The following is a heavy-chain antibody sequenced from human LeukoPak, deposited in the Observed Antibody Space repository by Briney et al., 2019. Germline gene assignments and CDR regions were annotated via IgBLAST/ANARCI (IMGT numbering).Heavy chain of an antibody. CDR3: ARDRLPNHSGWSVRYYFDY. D-gene: IGHD6-19*01. Sequence: GASVKVSRKASGYTFTGYYMHWVRQAPGQGLEWMGWINPNSGGTNYAQKFQGRVTMTRDTSISTAYMELSRLRSDDTAVYYCARDRLPNHSGWSVRYYFDYWGQGTLVTVSS. J-gene: IGHJ4*02. CDR2: INPNSGGT. CDR1: GYTFTGYY. V-gene: IGHV1-2*02.